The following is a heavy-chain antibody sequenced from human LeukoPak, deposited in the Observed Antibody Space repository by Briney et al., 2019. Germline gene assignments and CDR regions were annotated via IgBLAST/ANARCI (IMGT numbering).Heavy chain of an antibody. CDR1: GGTFSSYA. Sequence: SVKVSCKASGGTFSSYAISWVRQAPGQGLEWMGGIIPIFGTANYAQKFQGRVTITADESTSTAYMERSSLRSEDTAVYYCARDIGGYSGYDYDKYYFDYWGQGTLVTVSS. V-gene: IGHV1-69*01. J-gene: IGHJ4*02. D-gene: IGHD5-12*01. CDR2: IIPIFGTA. CDR3: ARDIGGYSGYDYDKYYFDY.